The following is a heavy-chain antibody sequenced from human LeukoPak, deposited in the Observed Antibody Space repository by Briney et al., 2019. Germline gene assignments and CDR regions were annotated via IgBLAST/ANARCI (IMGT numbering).Heavy chain of an antibody. D-gene: IGHD3-22*01. V-gene: IGHV1-2*02. J-gene: IGHJ4*02. Sequence: ASVKVSCKASGYTFTGYYMHWVRQAPGQGLEWMGWINPNSGVTNYAQKFQGRVTMTRDTSISTAYMELSRLRSDDTAVYYCAGYYDSSGFDYWGQGTLVTVSS. CDR3: AGYYDSSGFDY. CDR2: INPNSGVT. CDR1: GYTFTGYY.